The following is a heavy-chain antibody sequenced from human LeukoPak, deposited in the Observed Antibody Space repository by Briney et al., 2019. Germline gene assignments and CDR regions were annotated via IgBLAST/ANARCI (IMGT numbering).Heavy chain of an antibody. CDR1: GFTFSDFW. CDR3: AKDPQRGSPYYFDY. Sequence: GGSLRLSCAASGFTFSDFWMSWVRQAPGKGLEWVSSISGSGGSTFYVDSVKGRFTISRDNTKNTLYLQMNSLRAEDTALYYCAKDPQRGSPYYFDYWGQGTLVTVSS. J-gene: IGHJ4*02. V-gene: IGHV3-23*01. CDR2: ISGSGGST. D-gene: IGHD1-26*01.